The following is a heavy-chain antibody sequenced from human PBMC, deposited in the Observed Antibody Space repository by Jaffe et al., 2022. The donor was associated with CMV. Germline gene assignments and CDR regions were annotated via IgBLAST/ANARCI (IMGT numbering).Heavy chain of an antibody. J-gene: IGHJ5*02. Sequence: EVQLLESGGGLVQPGGSLRLSCAASGFTFSSYAMSWVRQAPGKGLEWVSAISGSGGSTYYADSVKGRFTISRDNSKNTLYLQMNSLRAEDTAVYYCAKSRGEWEPTRGWFDPWGQGTLVTVSS. D-gene: IGHD1-26*01. CDR2: ISGSGGST. V-gene: IGHV3-23*01. CDR3: AKSRGEWEPTRGWFDP. CDR1: GFTFSSYA.